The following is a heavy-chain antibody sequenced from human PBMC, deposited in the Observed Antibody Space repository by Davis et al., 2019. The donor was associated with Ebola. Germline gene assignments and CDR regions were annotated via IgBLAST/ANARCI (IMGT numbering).Heavy chain of an antibody. CDR3: AKDLGTSGAFDI. Sequence: GESLKISCAASGFSVRSYWMHWVRQAPGKGLEWVSRIKYDGSITTYADSVNGRFTISRDNSKSTLYLQMNTLRAEDTAVYYCAKDLGTSGAFDIWGQGTVVTVSS. D-gene: IGHD1-7*01. J-gene: IGHJ3*02. CDR2: IKYDGSIT. CDR1: GFSVRSYW. V-gene: IGHV3-74*03.